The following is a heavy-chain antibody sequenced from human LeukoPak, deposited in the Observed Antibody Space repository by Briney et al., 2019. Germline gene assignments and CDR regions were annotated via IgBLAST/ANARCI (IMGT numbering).Heavy chain of an antibody. CDR1: GGSISSYY. CDR2: IYYSGST. D-gene: IGHD3-22*01. V-gene: IGHV4-59*08. Sequence: PSETLSLTCTVSGGSISSYYWSWIRQPPGKGLEWIGYIYYSGSTNYNPSLKGRVTISVDTSKNQFSLKLSSVTAADTAVYYCASTSYYYGSSGYYHPHWGQGTLVTVSS. CDR3: ASTSYYYGSSGYYHPH. J-gene: IGHJ4*02.